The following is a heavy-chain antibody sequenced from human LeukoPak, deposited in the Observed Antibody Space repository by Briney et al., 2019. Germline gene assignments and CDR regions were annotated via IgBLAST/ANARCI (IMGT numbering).Heavy chain of an antibody. CDR1: AFTFRDSY. D-gene: IGHD5-18*01. J-gene: IGHJ5*02. Sequence: PGASLRLSCAASAFTFRDSYMSWVRQAPGKWMEWVSFISSSGSTISYAGSVTGRFVGTRDSAKNSLFLQMNSLRAEDTAGDFCARVRYSDGWYNWFDPWGQGTLVTVSS. CDR2: ISSSGSTI. CDR3: ARVRYSDGWYNWFDP. V-gene: IGHV3-11*04.